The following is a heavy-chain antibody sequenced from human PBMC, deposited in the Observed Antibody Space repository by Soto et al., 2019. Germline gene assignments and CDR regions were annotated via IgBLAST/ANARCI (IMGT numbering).Heavy chain of an antibody. Sequence: GGSLRLSCAASGFTFSSYAMHWVRQAPGKXLEWVAVISYDGSNKYYADSVKGRFTISRDNSKNTLYLQMNSLRAEDTAVYYCARAITLLEWRYYYYGMDVWGQGTTVTVSS. D-gene: IGHD3-3*01. CDR3: ARAITLLEWRYYYYGMDV. CDR2: ISYDGSNK. J-gene: IGHJ6*02. CDR1: GFTFSSYA. V-gene: IGHV3-30-3*01.